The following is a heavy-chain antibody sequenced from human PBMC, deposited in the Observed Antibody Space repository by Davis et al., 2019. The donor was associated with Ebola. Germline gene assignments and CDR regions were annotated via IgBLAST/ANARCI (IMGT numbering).Heavy chain of an antibody. D-gene: IGHD3-16*01. CDR3: ARLSPLGLRLGETYNWFDP. Sequence: MPSETLSLTCTVSGGSISSYYWTWTRQPPGKGLEWMGHLFYGGSPNYNPSLKSRVTISLDTSKNQLSLRLISVTAADTAVYYCARLSPLGLRLGETYNWFDPWGPGTLVTVSS. CDR2: LFYGGSP. CDR1: GGSISSYY. J-gene: IGHJ5*02. V-gene: IGHV4-59*01.